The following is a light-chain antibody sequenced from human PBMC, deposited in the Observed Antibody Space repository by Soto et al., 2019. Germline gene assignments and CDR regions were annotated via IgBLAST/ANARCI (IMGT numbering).Light chain of an antibody. J-gene: IGKJ4*01. Sequence: EIVLTQSPGTLSLSPGESATLSCRASQRVASSYLAWYQQKPGQAPRLLIYDASNRATGIPARFSGSGSGTDFTLTISSLEPEDFAVYYCQQRSNWPLTFGGGTKVEIK. CDR1: QRVASSY. CDR3: QQRSNWPLT. V-gene: IGKV3-11*01. CDR2: DAS.